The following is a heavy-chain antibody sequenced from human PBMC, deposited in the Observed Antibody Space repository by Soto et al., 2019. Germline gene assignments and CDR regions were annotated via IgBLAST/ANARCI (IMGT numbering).Heavy chain of an antibody. D-gene: IGHD3-3*01. CDR1: GFTFSSYG. Sequence: GGSLRLSGSASGFTFSSYGMHWVRKAPGKGLEWVAVIWYDGSNKYYADSVKGRFTISRDNSKNTLYLQMNSLRAEDTAVYYCARGDYDFWSGNDYWGQGTLVTVSS. CDR3: ARGDYDFWSGNDY. V-gene: IGHV3-33*01. CDR2: IWYDGSNK. J-gene: IGHJ4*02.